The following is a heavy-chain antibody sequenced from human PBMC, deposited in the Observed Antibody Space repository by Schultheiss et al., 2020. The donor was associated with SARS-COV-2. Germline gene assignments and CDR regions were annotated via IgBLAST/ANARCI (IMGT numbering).Heavy chain of an antibody. V-gene: IGHV5-51*01. CDR2: IYPGDSDT. Sequence: GESLKISCKGSGYSFTSYWIGWVRQMPGKGLEWMGIIYPGDSDTRYSPSFQGQVTISADKSISTAYLQWSSLKASDTAMYYCARDTIDGSGGSSWYYYYYYYMDVWGKGTTVTVAS. J-gene: IGHJ6*03. CDR3: ARDTIDGSGGSSWYYYYYYYMDV. D-gene: IGHD6-13*01. CDR1: GYSFTSYW.